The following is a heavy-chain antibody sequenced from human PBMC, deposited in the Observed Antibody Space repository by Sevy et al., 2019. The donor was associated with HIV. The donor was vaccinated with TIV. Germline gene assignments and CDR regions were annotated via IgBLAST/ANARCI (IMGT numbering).Heavy chain of an antibody. CDR1: GFTFSTFE. Sequence: GSLRLSCAVSGFTFSTFEMHWVRQAPGKGLEWVSYINSGGSGIYYADSVKGRFTISRDNAKNSLYLQMNSLRAEDTAIYYCARGGSYLDYWGQGTLVTVSS. J-gene: IGHJ4*02. CDR2: INSGGSGI. D-gene: IGHD3-16*01. V-gene: IGHV3-48*03. CDR3: ARGGSYLDY.